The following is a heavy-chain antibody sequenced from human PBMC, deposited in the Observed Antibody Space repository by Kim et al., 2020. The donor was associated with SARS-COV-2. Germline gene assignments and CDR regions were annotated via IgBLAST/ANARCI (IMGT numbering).Heavy chain of an antibody. J-gene: IGHJ4*02. CDR3: PKGGSSRGHLSHRY. Sequence: GGSLRLSCAASGFTFSTYAMAWVRLAPGKGLEWVSAISASVDKTYYAGSVEGRFTISRDNAKNTVYLQMNSLRAQDTAVYYCPKGGSSRGHLSHRYWGQG. CDR2: ISASVDKT. D-gene: IGHD3-22*01. CDR1: GFTFSTYA. V-gene: IGHV3-23*01.